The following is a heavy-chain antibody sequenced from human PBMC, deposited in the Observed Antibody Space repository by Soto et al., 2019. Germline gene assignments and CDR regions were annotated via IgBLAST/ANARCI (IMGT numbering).Heavy chain of an antibody. J-gene: IGHJ4*02. CDR1: GXTFDDHS. CDR2: INWKSATI. V-gene: IGHV3-9*01. D-gene: IGHD3-3*01. CDR3: AKASHHDFWSAYRYFDF. Sequence: SLRLSCAASGXTFDDHSMHWVRQRPGKGLELVSGINWKSATIDYAASVKGRFTISRDNAKNSLYLQMSGLRDEDTALYFCAKASHHDFWSAYRYFDFWGQGALGTVSS.